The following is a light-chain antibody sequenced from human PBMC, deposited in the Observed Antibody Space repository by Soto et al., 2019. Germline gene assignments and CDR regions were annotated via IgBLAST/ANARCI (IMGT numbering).Light chain of an antibody. V-gene: IGKV1-5*03. CDR2: KTS. CDR3: QQYNSYPYT. CDR1: QSFNTW. Sequence: DVQMTQSPSSLSPSVGDRVTITCRASQSFNTWLAWYQQKPGKAPKLLIYKTSNLASGVPSRFSGSGSGTEFTLTISRLQPEDSATYYCQQYNSYPYTFGQGTKLEIK. J-gene: IGKJ2*01.